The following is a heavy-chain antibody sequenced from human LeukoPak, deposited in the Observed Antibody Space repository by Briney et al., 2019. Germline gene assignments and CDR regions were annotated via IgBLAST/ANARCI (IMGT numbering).Heavy chain of an antibody. V-gene: IGHV3-30*02. CDR1: GFTFSGYG. Sequence: GGSLRLSCGASGFTFSGYGMHWVRQSPGKGLEGVAFIPYDGSNKYYADSVKGRFTISRDNSKNTLYLKMNSLRAEDAAVYYCAKAPVTSCRGAYCYPFDSWGQGTVVTVSS. CDR3: AKAPVTSCRGAYCYPFDS. D-gene: IGHD2-21*01. CDR2: IPYDGSNK. J-gene: IGHJ4*02.